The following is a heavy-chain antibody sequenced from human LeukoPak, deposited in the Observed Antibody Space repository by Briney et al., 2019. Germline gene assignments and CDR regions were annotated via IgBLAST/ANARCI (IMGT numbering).Heavy chain of an antibody. CDR2: ISWNSGSI. CDR1: GFTFDDYA. D-gene: IGHD3-22*01. CDR3: AKAPYYDSSGSIRSAAFDI. J-gene: IGHJ3*02. Sequence: PGRSLRLSCAASGFTFDDYAMHWVRQAPGKGLEWVSGISWNSGSIGYADSVKGRFTISRDNAKNSLYLQMNSLRAEDTALYYCAKAPYYDSSGSIRSAAFDIWGQGTMVTVSS. V-gene: IGHV3-9*01.